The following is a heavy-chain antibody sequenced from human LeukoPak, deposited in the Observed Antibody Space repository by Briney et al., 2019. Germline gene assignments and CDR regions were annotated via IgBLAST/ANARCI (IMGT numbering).Heavy chain of an antibody. D-gene: IGHD2-2*01. V-gene: IGHV1-69*05. CDR3: ARGRYCSSTSCYENWFDP. Sequence: SVKVSCKASGGTFSSYAISWVRQAPGQGLEWMGRIIPIFGTANYAQKFQGRVTITTDESTSTAYMELSSLRSEDTAVYYCARGRYCSSTSCYENWFDPWGQGTLVTVSS. CDR1: GGTFSSYA. CDR2: IIPIFGTA. J-gene: IGHJ5*02.